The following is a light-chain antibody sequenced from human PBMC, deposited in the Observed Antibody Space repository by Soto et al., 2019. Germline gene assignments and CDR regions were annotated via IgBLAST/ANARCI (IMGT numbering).Light chain of an antibody. Sequence: IQMTPSPSTLSASVGDRVTITCRASQSIRIWLAWYQQKPGKAPKLLIYKASSLESEVPSRFSGSGSGTEFTLTINSLQPDDSATYYCQQYNSDSPFGQGTKVEIK. V-gene: IGKV1-5*03. CDR3: QQYNSDSP. CDR1: QSIRIW. J-gene: IGKJ1*01. CDR2: KAS.